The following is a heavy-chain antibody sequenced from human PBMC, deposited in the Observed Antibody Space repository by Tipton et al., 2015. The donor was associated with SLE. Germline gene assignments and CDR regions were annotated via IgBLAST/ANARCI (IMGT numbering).Heavy chain of an antibody. J-gene: IGHJ6*03. CDR1: GGSINNYY. CDR2: IYYSEST. CDR3: AREPVYYYYYMDV. Sequence: TLSLTCTVSGGSINNYYWTWIRQPPGKGLEWIGYIYYSESTNYNPSLKSRVTISVDTSKNQFSLKLSSVTAADTAVYYCAREPVYYYYYMDVWGKGTTVTVSS. V-gene: IGHV4-59*12.